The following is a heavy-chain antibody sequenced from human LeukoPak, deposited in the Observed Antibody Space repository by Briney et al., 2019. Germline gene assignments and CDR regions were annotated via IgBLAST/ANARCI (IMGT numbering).Heavy chain of an antibody. V-gene: IGHV4-39*01. CDR1: GDSISSSVYY. CDR2: IYYSGST. D-gene: IGHD5-18*01. CDR3: ARHNRGYSYGTFDY. J-gene: IGHJ4*02. Sequence: SETLSLTCTVSGDSISSSVYYWGWIRQPPGKGLEWLGSIYYSGSTYYNASLKSRVTISVDTSKTQFSLKLSSVTAADTAVYYCARHNRGYSYGTFDYWGQGTLVTVSS.